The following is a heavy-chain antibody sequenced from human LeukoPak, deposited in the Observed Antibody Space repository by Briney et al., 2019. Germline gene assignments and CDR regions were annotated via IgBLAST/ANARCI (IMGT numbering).Heavy chain of an antibody. CDR3: ARDLRKGGYDY. Sequence: SETLSLTRTVSGGSISSYYWSWIRQPPGKGLEWIGYIYYSGSTNYNPSLKSRVTISVDTSKNQFSLKLSSVTAADTAVYYCARDLRKGGYDYWGQGTLVTVSS. V-gene: IGHV4-59*01. J-gene: IGHJ4*02. CDR2: IYYSGST. D-gene: IGHD6-13*01. CDR1: GGSISSYY.